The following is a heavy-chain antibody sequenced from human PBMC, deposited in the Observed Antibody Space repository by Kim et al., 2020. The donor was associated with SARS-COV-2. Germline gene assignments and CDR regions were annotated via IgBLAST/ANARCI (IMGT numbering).Heavy chain of an antibody. CDR1: GGSIISSY. Sequence: SETLSLTCTVSGGSIISSYWSWIRQPAGKGLEWIGRIYSSGVTNYIPSLEARVTMSVDTSKNQFSLKLSSVTAADTAVYYCARGTASSWYKGAFVMWGQGKMVTVSS. CDR2: IYSSGVT. V-gene: IGHV4-4*07. D-gene: IGHD6-13*01. CDR3: ARGTASSWYKGAFVM. J-gene: IGHJ3*02.